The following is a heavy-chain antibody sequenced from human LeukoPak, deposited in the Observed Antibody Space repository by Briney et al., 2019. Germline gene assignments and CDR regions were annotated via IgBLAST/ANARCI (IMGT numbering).Heavy chain of an antibody. V-gene: IGHV3-74*01. J-gene: IGHJ4*02. D-gene: IGHD2-21*01. CDR3: VRDPNYSENFDY. CDR2: INSDGSST. CDR1: GFTFSSYW. Sequence: GGSLRLSCAASGFTFSSYWMHWVRQAPGKGLVWVSRINSDGSSTTYADSVKGRFTISRDNAKNTLYLQMNSLRAEDTAVYYCVRDPNYSENFDYWGQGALVTV.